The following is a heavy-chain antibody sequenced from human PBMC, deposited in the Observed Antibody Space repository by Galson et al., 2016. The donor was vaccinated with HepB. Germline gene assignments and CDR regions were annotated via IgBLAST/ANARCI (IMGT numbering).Heavy chain of an antibody. V-gene: IGHV3-21*01. Sequence: SLRLSCAASGFTFSTYSMNWVRQAPGKGLEWVSSISSSSTYIYYADSVKGRFTISRDNAKNALYLQMNSLRAEDTAVYFCARDYYGSGSYLIDYWGQGTLVTVSS. CDR2: ISSSSTYI. CDR1: GFTFSTYS. CDR3: ARDYYGSGSYLIDY. D-gene: IGHD3-10*01. J-gene: IGHJ4*02.